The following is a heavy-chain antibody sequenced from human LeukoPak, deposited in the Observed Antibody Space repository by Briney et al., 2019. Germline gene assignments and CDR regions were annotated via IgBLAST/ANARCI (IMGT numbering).Heavy chain of an antibody. V-gene: IGHV4-4*07. J-gene: IGHJ3*02. CDR2: IYTSGST. CDR1: GGSITIYY. D-gene: IGHD1-26*01. CDR3: ARDKFPLVGARGDDAFDI. Sequence: SETLSLTCTVSGGSITIYYWSWIRQPAGKGLEWIGRIYTSGSTNYNPSLKSRVTMSVDTSKNQFSLKLSSVTAADTAVYYCARDKFPLVGARGDDAFDIWGQGTMVTVSS.